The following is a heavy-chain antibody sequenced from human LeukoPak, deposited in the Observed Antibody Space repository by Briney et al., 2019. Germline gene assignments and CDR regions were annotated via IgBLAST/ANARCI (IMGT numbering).Heavy chain of an antibody. V-gene: IGHV3-53*01. CDR1: GFTVSRNY. D-gene: IGHD3-22*01. Sequence: GGSLRLSCAAPGFTVSRNYMSWVRQARGKGLEWVSVIYSGGRTYYADFVKGRFTISRDNSKNTLYLQMNSLRAEDTAVYYCARVFPTQYYYDSSGYLDYWGQGTLVTVSS. CDR3: ARVFPTQYYYDSSGYLDY. J-gene: IGHJ4*02. CDR2: IYSGGRT.